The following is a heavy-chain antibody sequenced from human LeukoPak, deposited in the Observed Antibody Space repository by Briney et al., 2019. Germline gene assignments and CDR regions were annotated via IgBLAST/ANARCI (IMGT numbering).Heavy chain of an antibody. V-gene: IGHV5-51*01. CDR3: ARRVDHSKHFSY. Sequence: GESLKISCKGSGYSFTRYWIRRVRQMPGKSLECMGIIYPVDSDTRYSPSFQDQATISPDKSLSTAYLQWTSLKASRTAMYHCARRVDHSKHFSYGGQGTLVNVSS. D-gene: IGHD3-3*02. CDR1: GYSFTRYW. CDR2: IYPVDSDT. J-gene: IGHJ4*02.